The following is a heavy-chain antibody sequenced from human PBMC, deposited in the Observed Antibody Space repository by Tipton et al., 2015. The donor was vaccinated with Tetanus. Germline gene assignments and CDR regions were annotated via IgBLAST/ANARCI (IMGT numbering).Heavy chain of an antibody. CDR2: ISAGGGST. CDR3: AISDVAVADTN. Sequence: SLRLSCAGFGFIFGTYAMSWVRLAPGKGLEWVSGISAGGGSTYYADSVEGRFTISRDNSKNTLYLQMNSLRAEDTAIYYCAISDVAVADTNWGQGTLVTVSS. V-gene: IGHV3-23*01. D-gene: IGHD6-19*01. CDR1: GFIFGTYA. J-gene: IGHJ4*02.